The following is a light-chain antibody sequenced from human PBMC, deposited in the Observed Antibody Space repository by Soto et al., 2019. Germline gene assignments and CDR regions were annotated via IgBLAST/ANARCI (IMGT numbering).Light chain of an antibody. CDR1: SSDVGYYNY. V-gene: IGLV2-14*01. CDR3: SSYTSSSTYV. J-gene: IGLJ1*01. CDR2: DVN. Sequence: QSVLTQPASVSGSPVQSIAISCTGTSSDVGYYNYVSWYQQHPGKAPKVMIYDVNNRPSGVSDRFSGSKSGNTASLTISGLQAEDEADYYCSSYTSSSTYVFGTGTKVTVL.